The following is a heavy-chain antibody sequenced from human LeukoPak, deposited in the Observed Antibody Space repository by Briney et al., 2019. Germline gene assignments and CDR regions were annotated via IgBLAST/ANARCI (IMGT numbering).Heavy chain of an antibody. D-gene: IGHD3-10*01. CDR3: ARVYYYGSGRPRPFDP. J-gene: IGHJ5*02. V-gene: IGHV1-2*02. Sequence: ASVKVSCKASGYTFTGYYMHWERQAPGQGLEWMGWINPNSGGTNYAQKFQGRVTMTRDTSISTAYMELSRLRSDDTAVYYCARVYYYGSGRPRPFDPWGQGTLVTVSS. CDR2: INPNSGGT. CDR1: GYTFTGYY.